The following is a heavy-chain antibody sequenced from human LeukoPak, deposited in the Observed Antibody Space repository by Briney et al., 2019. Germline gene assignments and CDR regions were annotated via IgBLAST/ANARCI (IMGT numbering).Heavy chain of an antibody. J-gene: IGHJ3*02. CDR3: ARGVSLSRKAFDT. CDR1: GFTFKNYG. CDR2: ISGSGDST. D-gene: IGHD3-10*01. Sequence: PGGSLRLSCVASGFTFKNYGMSWVRQAPGKGLEWVSAISGSGDSTYDADSVKGRFTISRDISMNTLYLQMNSLRVEDTALYYCARGVSLSRKAFDTWGQGTLVTVSS. V-gene: IGHV3-23*01.